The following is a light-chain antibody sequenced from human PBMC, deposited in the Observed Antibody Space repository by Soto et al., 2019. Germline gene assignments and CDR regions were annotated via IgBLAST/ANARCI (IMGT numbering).Light chain of an antibody. CDR1: QSLSSY. CDR2: DAS. V-gene: IGKV3-11*01. Sequence: EIVLTQSPATLSLSPGERATLSCRASQSLSSYLAWYQQKPGQAPRLLIFDASNRATGIPARFGGSGSGTDFTLTISSLRATHFAVYLCLQPSNSSPLTFGGGTNVEIK. J-gene: IGKJ4*01. CDR3: LQPSNSSPLT.